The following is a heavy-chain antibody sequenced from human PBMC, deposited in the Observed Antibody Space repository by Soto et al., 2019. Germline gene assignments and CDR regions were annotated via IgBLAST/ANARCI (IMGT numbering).Heavy chain of an antibody. V-gene: IGHV4-4*07. CDR3: ARADYEILTGSYAMDV. Sequence: XETLSITCTVSDYFISSYYWNWIRQPAGKGLEWIGRVSTNGATNYNPSLESRVTMSVDTSKNQFSLKLTSVTAADTAVYFCARADYEILTGSYAMDVWGQGTTVTVSS. CDR2: VSTNGAT. J-gene: IGHJ6*02. D-gene: IGHD3-9*01. CDR1: DYFISSYY.